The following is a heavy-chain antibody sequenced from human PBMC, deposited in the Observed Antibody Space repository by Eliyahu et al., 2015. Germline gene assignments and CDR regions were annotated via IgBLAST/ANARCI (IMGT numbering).Heavy chain of an antibody. J-gene: IGHJ4*02. CDR1: GFTFSSYX. CDR2: ISSSSSYI. Sequence: EVQLVESGGGLVKPGGSLXLSCXASGFTFSSYXMNWXXQAPGKGLEWVSSISSSSSYIYYADSVKGRFTISRDNAKNSLYLQMNSLRAEDTAVYYCARDRCCSHWGQGTLVTVSS. V-gene: IGHV3-21*01. D-gene: IGHD4/OR15-4a*01. CDR3: ARDRCCSH.